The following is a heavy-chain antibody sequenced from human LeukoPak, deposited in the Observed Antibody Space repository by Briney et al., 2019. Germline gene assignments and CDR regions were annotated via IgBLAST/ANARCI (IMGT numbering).Heavy chain of an antibody. V-gene: IGHV1-2*02. CDR2: VNPKSGVT. J-gene: IGHJ4*02. CDR3: ARGQQPTPAFDY. Sequence: ASVKVSCKASGYTFIGYYIHWVRQAPGQGLEWMGSVNPKSGVTDYAQKLQGRVTMTTDTSTSTAYMELRSLRSDDTAVYYCARGQQPTPAFDYWGQGTLVTVSS. D-gene: IGHD6-13*01. CDR1: GYTFIGYY.